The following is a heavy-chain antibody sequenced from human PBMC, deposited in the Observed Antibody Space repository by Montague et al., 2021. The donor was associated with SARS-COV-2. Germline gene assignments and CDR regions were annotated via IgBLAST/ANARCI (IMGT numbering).Heavy chain of an antibody. Sequence: PALVKPTQTLTLTCTFSGFSLSTSPMCVSWIRQPPGKALEWLALIDWDDEKFYSTSLKTRLTISKDTSKNQVVLTLTNMDPVDTATYYCARIRWVPKDYYTRRLDVWGQGTTVAVS. D-gene: IGHD1-26*01. CDR3: ARIRWVPKDYYTRRLDV. V-gene: IGHV2-70*01. J-gene: IGHJ6*01. CDR1: GFSLSTSPMC. CDR2: IDWDDEK.